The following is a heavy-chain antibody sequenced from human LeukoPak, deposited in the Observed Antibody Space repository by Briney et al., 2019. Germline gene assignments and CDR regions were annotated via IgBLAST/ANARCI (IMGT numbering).Heavy chain of an antibody. V-gene: IGHV3-23*01. CDR1: GFTFRTYA. CDR3: AKDRSCTNDICHGDFDY. D-gene: IGHD2-8*01. CDR2: IRDSGDST. Sequence: SGGSLRLSCAASGFTFRTYAMSWVRQAPGKGREGVTAIRDSGDSTYYADSVKGRFTISRDNSKNTLYPQMNNLRAEDTAVYYCAKDRSCTNDICHGDFDYWGQGTLVTVSS. J-gene: IGHJ4*02.